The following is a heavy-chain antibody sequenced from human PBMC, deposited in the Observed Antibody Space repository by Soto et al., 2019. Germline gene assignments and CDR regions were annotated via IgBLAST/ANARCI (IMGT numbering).Heavy chain of an antibody. V-gene: IGHV1-69*01. CDR3: AVVDCSSTSCYKGYYYYGMDV. D-gene: IGHD2-2*02. Sequence: QVQLVQSGAEVKKPGSSVKVSCKASGGTFSSYAISWVRQAPGQGLEWMGGIIPIFGTANYAQKFQGRVTITAVESTSTAYMELSSLRSEDTAVYYCAVVDCSSTSCYKGYYYYGMDVWGQGTTVTVSS. J-gene: IGHJ6*02. CDR2: IIPIFGTA. CDR1: GGTFSSYA.